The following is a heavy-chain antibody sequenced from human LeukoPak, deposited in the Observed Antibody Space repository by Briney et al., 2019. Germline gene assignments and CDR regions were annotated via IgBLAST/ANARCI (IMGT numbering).Heavy chain of an antibody. V-gene: IGHV3-66*01. CDR1: GFTVSSNY. CDR3: AKGYCSGTSCYTGLDY. CDR2: IYSGGST. D-gene: IGHD2-2*02. Sequence: QSGGSLRLSCAASGFTVSSNYMNWVRQAPGKGLEWVSVIYSGGSTYYADSVKGRFTISRDNPKNTLYLQMNSLRAEDTAVYYCAKGYCSGTSCYTGLDYWGQGTLVTVSS. J-gene: IGHJ4*02.